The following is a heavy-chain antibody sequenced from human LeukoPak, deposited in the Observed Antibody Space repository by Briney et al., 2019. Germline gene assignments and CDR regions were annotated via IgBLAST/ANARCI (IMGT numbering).Heavy chain of an antibody. CDR3: ARDGYERGDDTDYMDV. D-gene: IGHD2-2*03. Sequence: SETLSLTCTVSGGSISSYYWSWIRQPAGKGLEWIGRIYISGSTNYNPSLRSRVTMSVDASKNQFSLKLSSVTAADTAVYYCARDGYERGDDTDYMDVWGKGTTVTVSS. CDR1: GGSISSYY. CDR2: IYISGST. V-gene: IGHV4-4*07. J-gene: IGHJ6*03.